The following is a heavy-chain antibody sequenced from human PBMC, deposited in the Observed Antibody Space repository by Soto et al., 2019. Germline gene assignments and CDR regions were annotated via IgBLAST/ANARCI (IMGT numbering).Heavy chain of an antibody. CDR3: AREEVDCISTSCYHNWFDP. CDR1: GGSISSGGYS. Sequence: SSETLSLTCAVSGGSISSGGYSWSWIRQPPGKGLEWIGYIYHSGSTYYNPSLKSRVTISVDRSKNQFSLKLSSVTAADTAVYYCAREEVDCISTSCYHNWFDPWGQGTLVTVSS. D-gene: IGHD2-2*01. V-gene: IGHV4-30-2*01. J-gene: IGHJ5*02. CDR2: IYHSGST.